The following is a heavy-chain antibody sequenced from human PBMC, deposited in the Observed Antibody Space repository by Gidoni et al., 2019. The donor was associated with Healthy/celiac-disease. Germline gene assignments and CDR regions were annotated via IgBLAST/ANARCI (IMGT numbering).Heavy chain of an antibody. CDR2: IYYSGST. J-gene: IGHJ4*02. CDR3: ARHGNTAMGPFDY. V-gene: IGHV4-39*01. D-gene: IGHD5-18*01. CDR1: GGSISSSSYY. Sequence: QLQLQESGPGLVKPSEPLSLTCTVSGGSISSSSYYWGWIRQPPGKGLEWIGSIYYSGSTYYNPSLKSRVTISVDTSKNQFSLKLSSVTAADTAVYYCARHGNTAMGPFDYWGQGTLVTVSS.